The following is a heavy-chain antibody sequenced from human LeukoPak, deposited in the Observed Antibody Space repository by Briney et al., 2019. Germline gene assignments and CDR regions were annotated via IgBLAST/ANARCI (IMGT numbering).Heavy chain of an antibody. CDR1: GFAVSTNY. J-gene: IGHJ4*02. Sequence: GGSLRLSCAASGFAVSTNYMSWVPQAPGKGLEGVSVLYSGGSTYYSDSVKGRFTISRDNSKNTLYLQMNSLRAEYTAVYYCANGDPIVATTYLDYWGQGPLVTVFS. CDR2: LYSGGST. CDR3: ANGDPIVATTYLDY. V-gene: IGHV3-53*01. D-gene: IGHD5-12*01.